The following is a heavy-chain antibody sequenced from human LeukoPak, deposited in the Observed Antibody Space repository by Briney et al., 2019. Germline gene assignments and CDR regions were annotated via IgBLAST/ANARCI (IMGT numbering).Heavy chain of an antibody. D-gene: IGHD2-2*01. Sequence: PGSSVKVSCKASGGTFSSYAISWVRQAPGQGLEWMEGIIPIFGTANYAQKFQGRVTITADESTSTAYMELSSLRSEDTAVYYCARAADCSSTSCSYLDYWGQGTLVTVSS. CDR1: GGTFSSYA. CDR2: IIPIFGTA. V-gene: IGHV1-69*01. CDR3: ARAADCSSTSCSYLDY. J-gene: IGHJ4*02.